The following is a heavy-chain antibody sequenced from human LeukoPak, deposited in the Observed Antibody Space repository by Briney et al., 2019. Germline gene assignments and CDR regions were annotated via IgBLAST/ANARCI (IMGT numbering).Heavy chain of an antibody. CDR3: ARFGWDGDYGRRYYYYMDV. D-gene: IGHD4-17*01. CDR1: GYYISSGYY. CDR2: IYHSGST. V-gene: IGHV4-38-2*01. J-gene: IGHJ6*03. Sequence: SETLSLTCAVSGYYISSGYYWGWIRQPPGKGLEWIGSIYHSGSTYYNPSLKSRVTISVDTSKNQFSLKLSSVTAADTAVYYCARFGWDGDYGRRYYYYMDVWGKGTTVTVSS.